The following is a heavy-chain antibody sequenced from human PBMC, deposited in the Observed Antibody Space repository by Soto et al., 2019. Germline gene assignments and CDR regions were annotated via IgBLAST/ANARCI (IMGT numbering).Heavy chain of an antibody. D-gene: IGHD4-17*01. CDR2: FDPEDRKT. CDR3: ATVGFRHYGGEGGHYYYYGVDV. V-gene: IGHV1-24*01. J-gene: IGHJ6*02. CDR1: GYTLTDLC. Sequence: QVHLVQSGAEVKKPGASVKVSCKVSGYTLTDLCMHWVRQAPGKGLEWMGGFDPEDRKTIYAQKFQGRVTMTEDTSTDTAYMELSSRRSEDTAVYYCATVGFRHYGGEGGHYYYYGVDVWRQGTTVTVSS.